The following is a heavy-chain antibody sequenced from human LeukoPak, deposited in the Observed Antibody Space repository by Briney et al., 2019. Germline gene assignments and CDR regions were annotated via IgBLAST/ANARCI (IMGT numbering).Heavy chain of an antibody. CDR3: ARVVRDYDSSGYYYVPLGMDV. CDR2: ISAYNGNT. V-gene: IGHV1-18*01. D-gene: IGHD3-22*01. CDR1: GYTFTSYG. J-gene: IGHJ6*02. Sequence: GASVKVSCKASGYTFTSYGISWVRQAPGQGLEWMGWISAYNGNTNYAQKLQGRVTMTTDTSTSTAYMELRSLRSDDTAVYYCARVVRDYDSSGYYYVPLGMDVWGQGTTVTVSS.